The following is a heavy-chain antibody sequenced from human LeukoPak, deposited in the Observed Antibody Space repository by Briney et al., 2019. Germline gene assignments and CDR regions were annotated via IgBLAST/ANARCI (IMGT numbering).Heavy chain of an antibody. Sequence: SETLSLTCSVSGGSISSYYGSWIRQPPGKGLEWIGYVFYSGTTNYNPSLKSRVTISADTSKNQFSLKLSSVTAADTAVYYCARLYDSSGYYYPFDYWGQGTLVTVSS. D-gene: IGHD3-22*01. J-gene: IGHJ4*02. CDR3: ARLYDSSGYYYPFDY. CDR2: VFYSGTT. CDR1: GGSISSYY. V-gene: IGHV4-59*08.